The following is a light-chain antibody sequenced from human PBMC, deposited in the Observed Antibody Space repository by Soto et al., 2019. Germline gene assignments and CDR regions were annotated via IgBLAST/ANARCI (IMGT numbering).Light chain of an antibody. CDR1: QSISSW. CDR3: QQYNRYSMT. J-gene: IGKJ2*01. CDR2: KAS. Sequence: DIQMTQSPSTLSAYVGDRVTITCRASQSISSWLAWYQQKPGKAPKLLIYKASSLESGVPSRFSGSQSGTKFTLSISSLQPDDFATYYCQQYNRYSMTFGQGTKLEIK. V-gene: IGKV1-5*03.